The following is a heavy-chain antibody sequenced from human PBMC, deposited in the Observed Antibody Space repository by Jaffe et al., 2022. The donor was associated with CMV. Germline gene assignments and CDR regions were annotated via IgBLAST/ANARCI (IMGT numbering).Heavy chain of an antibody. CDR1: GFTFSSYW. CDR3: ARGDFTTVVPYYFDY. CDR2: IKQDGSEK. V-gene: IGHV3-7*03. J-gene: IGHJ4*02. D-gene: IGHD4-17*01. Sequence: EVQLVESGGGLVQPGGSLRLSCAASGFTFSSYWMSWVRQAPGKGLEWVANIKQDGSEKYYVDSVKGRFTISRDNAKNSLYLQMNSLRAEDTAVYYCARGDFTTVVPYYFDYWGQGTLVTVSS.